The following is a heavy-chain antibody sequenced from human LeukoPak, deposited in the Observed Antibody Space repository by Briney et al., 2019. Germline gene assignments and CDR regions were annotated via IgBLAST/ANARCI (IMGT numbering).Heavy chain of an antibody. CDR3: ARDSSSNWIFDY. CDR1: GFTFSSYS. CDR2: ISSSSSTI. J-gene: IGHJ4*02. Sequence: GGSLRLSCAASGFTFSSYSMSWVRQAPGKVLEWVAFISSSSSTIYYADSVKGRFTISRDNAKNSLYLQMNSLRDEDTAVYYCARDSSSNWIFDYWGQGTLVTVSS. V-gene: IGHV3-48*02. D-gene: IGHD6-13*01.